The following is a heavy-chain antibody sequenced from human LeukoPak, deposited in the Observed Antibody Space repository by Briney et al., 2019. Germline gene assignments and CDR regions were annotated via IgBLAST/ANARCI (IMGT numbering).Heavy chain of an antibody. CDR2: INHSGST. D-gene: IGHD1-1*01. J-gene: IGHJ3*02. CDR1: GGSFSGYY. CDR3: ARTLEDAFDI. Sequence: SETLSLTCAVYGGSFSGYYWSWIRQPPGKGLEWIGEINHSGSTNYNPSLKSRVTISVDTSKNQFSLKLSSVTAADTAVYYCARTLEDAFDIWGQGTMVTVSS. V-gene: IGHV4-34*01.